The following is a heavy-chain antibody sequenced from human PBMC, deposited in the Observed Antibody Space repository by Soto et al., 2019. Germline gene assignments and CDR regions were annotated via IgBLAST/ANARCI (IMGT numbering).Heavy chain of an antibody. CDR3: ARCSPGIVGATLAYFDY. D-gene: IGHD1-26*01. CDR1: GGSISSGDYY. V-gene: IGHV4-30-4*01. CDR2: IYYSGST. Sequence: QVQLQESGPGLVKPSQTLSLTCTVSGGSISSGDYYWSWIRQPPGKGLEWIGYIYYSGSTYYNPSLKSRVTISVDTSKNQFSLKLSSVTAADTAVYYCARCSPGIVGATLAYFDYWGQGTLVTVSS. J-gene: IGHJ4*02.